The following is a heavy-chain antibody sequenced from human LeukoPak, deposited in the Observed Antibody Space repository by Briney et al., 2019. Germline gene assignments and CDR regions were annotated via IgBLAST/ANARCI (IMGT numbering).Heavy chain of an antibody. CDR2: LWYDGSNK. D-gene: IGHD3-3*01. CDR3: AKDLNYDFWSGLGN. V-gene: IGHV3-33*06. J-gene: IGHJ4*02. CDR1: GFTFSNYG. Sequence: PGGSLRLSCAASGFTFSNYGMHWVRQAPGKGLEWVAALWYDGSNKNYVDSVKGRFTISRDNSKNTVYLQMNSLRAEDTAVYYCAKDLNYDFWSGLGNWGQGTLVTVSS.